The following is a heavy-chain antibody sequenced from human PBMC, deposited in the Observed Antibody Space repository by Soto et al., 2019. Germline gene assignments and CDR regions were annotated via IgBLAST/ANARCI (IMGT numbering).Heavy chain of an antibody. CDR3: GRHVMSSSWFSAIPGIFDY. CDR2: IYYSGRT. J-gene: IGHJ4*02. D-gene: IGHD6-13*01. CDR1: GGSISSYY. Sequence: SETLSITCTVSGGSISSYYWSWIRQPPGKGLEWIGNIYYSGRTKYNTSLKSRNTISVDTSKHQFSQKPSSMTNANTAVHNYGRHVMSSSWFSAIPGIFDYWGQGTLVTVS. V-gene: IGHV4-59*08.